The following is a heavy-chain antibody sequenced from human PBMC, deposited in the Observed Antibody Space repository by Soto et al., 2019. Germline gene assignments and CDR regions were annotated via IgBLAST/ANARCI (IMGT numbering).Heavy chain of an antibody. CDR2: IGVSDGYT. CDR1: GLTFSAYA. D-gene: IGHD5-18*01. J-gene: IGHJ4*02. Sequence: LRLSCVTSGLTFSAYAMCWVRQSPGKGLEWVSSIGVSDGYTYYADSVKGRFTISRDNSENTLYLQMNDLRAEDTAVYYCVKDIPASRQVWGYDYWGQGALVTVSS. V-gene: IGHV3-23*01. CDR3: VKDIPASRQVWGYDY.